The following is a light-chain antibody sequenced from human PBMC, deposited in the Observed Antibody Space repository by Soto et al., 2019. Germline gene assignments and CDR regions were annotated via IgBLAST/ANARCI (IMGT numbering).Light chain of an antibody. J-gene: IGLJ2*01. V-gene: IGLV2-14*01. CDR2: EVS. CDR1: SSDVGGYSY. CDR3: SSYTSSSYVV. Sequence: QSALTQPASVSGSPGQSITISCTGTSSDVGGYSYVSWYQQHPGKAPKLMIYEVSNRPSGVSNRFSGSKSGNTASLTISGLQAEDEAEYYCSSYTSSSYVVFGGGTKLTVL.